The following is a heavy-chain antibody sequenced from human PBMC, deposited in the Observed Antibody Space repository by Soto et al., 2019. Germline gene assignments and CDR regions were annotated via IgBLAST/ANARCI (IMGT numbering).Heavy chain of an antibody. CDR2: IYTGGST. J-gene: IGHJ3*02. Sequence: EVQLVESGGGLVQPGGSLRLSCAASGFTVSSNYMSWVRQPPGKGLEWVSVIYTGGSTSYADSVKGRFTISRDNSKNTLYLQINSLRAEDTAVYYCARSPSERAFAIWGQGTMVTVSS. V-gene: IGHV3-66*01. CDR1: GFTVSSNY. CDR3: ARSPSERAFAI.